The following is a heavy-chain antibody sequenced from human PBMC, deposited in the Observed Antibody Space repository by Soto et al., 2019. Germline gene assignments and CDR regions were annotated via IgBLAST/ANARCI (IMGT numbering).Heavy chain of an antibody. J-gene: IGHJ4*02. CDR1: GFTFGDYA. D-gene: IGHD2-15*01. V-gene: IGHV3-49*03. CDR2: IRSKAYGGTT. Sequence: TGGSLRLSWTASGFTFGDYAMSWFRQAPGKGLEWVGFIRSKAYGGTTEYAASVKGRFTISRDDSKSIAYLQMNSLKTEDTAVYYCTSRPDIVVVLPWVYWGQGTLVTVSS. CDR3: TSRPDIVVVLPWVY.